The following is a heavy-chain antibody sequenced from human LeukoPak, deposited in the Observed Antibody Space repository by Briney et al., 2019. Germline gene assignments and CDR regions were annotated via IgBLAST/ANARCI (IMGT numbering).Heavy chain of an antibody. CDR2: INPSGGST. D-gene: IGHD2-15*01. Sequence: GASVKVSCKASGYTFTSYYMHWVRQAPGQVLVWMGIINPSGGSTSYAQKFQGRVTMTRNTSISTAYMELSSLRSEDTAVYYCARRGSPGRRSFDYWGQGTLVTVSP. V-gene: IGHV1-46*01. CDR3: ARRGSPGRRSFDY. J-gene: IGHJ4*02. CDR1: GYTFTSYY.